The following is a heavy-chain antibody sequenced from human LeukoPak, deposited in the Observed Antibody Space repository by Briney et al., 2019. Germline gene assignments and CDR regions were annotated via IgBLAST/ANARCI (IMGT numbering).Heavy chain of an antibody. Sequence: GGSLRLSCAASGFTFSSYWMHWVRQAPGKGLVWVSRINSDGSSTSYADSVKGRFTISRDNAKNTLYLQMNSLRAEDTAVYYCARDPDCGGDCYSPIDYWGQGTLVTVSS. V-gene: IGHV3-74*01. CDR2: INSDGSST. J-gene: IGHJ4*02. CDR3: ARDPDCGGDCYSPIDY. D-gene: IGHD2-21*01. CDR1: GFTFSSYW.